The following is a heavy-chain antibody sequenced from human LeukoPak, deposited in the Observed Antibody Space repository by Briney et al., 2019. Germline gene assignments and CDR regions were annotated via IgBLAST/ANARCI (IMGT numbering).Heavy chain of an antibody. CDR1: GGSISSYY. J-gene: IGHJ4*02. Sequence: PSETLSLTCTVSGGSISSYYWSWIRQPPGKGLEWIGYIYYSGSTNYNPSLKSRVTISVDTSKNQFSLKLSSVTAADTAVYYCARAQEGYYYDCSGYDYFDYWGQGTLVTVSS. CDR2: IYYSGST. V-gene: IGHV4-59*01. D-gene: IGHD3-22*01. CDR3: ARAQEGYYYDCSGYDYFDY.